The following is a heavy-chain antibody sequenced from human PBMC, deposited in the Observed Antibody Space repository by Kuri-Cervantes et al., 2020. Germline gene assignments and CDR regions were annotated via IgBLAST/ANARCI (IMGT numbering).Heavy chain of an antibody. D-gene: IGHD4-23*01. J-gene: IGHJ4*02. CDR3: ARAVVTHFDY. CDR2: ISYDGSNK. Sequence: GRSLRLSCAASGFTFSSYGMHWVRQAPGKGLEWVAVISYDGSNKYYADSVKGRFTISRDNSKNTLYLQMNSLRAEDTAVYYCARAVVTHFDYWGQGTLVTVSS. CDR1: GFTFSSYG. V-gene: IGHV3-30*19.